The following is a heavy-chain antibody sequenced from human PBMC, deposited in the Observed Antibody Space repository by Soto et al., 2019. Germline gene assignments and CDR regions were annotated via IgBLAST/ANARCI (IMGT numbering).Heavy chain of an antibody. CDR2: IHHIFGTA. Sequence: VQLVQSGAEVKKPGSSVKVSCQASGGTFSSYAISWVRKAPGQGLEWMGGIHHIFGTANYAQKFQGRVTITADESTSTAYMGVSSLRSEDTAVYYCARDGVGRIAARPGWFDPWGQGTLVTDSS. J-gene: IGHJ5*02. CDR3: ARDGVGRIAARPGWFDP. CDR1: GGTFSSYA. V-gene: IGHV1-69*01. D-gene: IGHD6-6*01.